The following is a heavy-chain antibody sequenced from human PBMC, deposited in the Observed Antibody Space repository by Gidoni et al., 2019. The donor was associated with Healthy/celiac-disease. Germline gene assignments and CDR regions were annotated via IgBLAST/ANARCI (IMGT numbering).Heavy chain of an antibody. Sequence: QVQLVESGGGVVQPGRSLRLSCAASGFTFSSYAMHWVRQAPGKGLEWVAVISYDGSNKYYADSVKGRFTISRDNSKNTLYLQMNSLRAEDTAVYYCARDQLEYSSSWYLGGYGMDVWGQGTTVTVSS. V-gene: IGHV3-30-3*01. CDR3: ARDQLEYSSSWYLGGYGMDV. CDR1: GFTFSSYA. CDR2: ISYDGSNK. D-gene: IGHD6-13*01. J-gene: IGHJ6*02.